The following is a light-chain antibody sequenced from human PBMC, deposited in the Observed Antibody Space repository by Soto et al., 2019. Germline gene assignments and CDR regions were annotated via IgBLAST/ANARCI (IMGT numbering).Light chain of an antibody. CDR3: QQSYSTPLT. Sequence: DIQMTQSPSSLYASVGDRVTITCRASQSSSSYLNWYQQKPGKAPKLLIYAASSLQSGVPSRCSGSGSGTDFTLTISSLQPEDFATYYCQQSYSTPLTFGGGTKVEIK. V-gene: IGKV1-39*01. J-gene: IGKJ4*01. CDR2: AAS. CDR1: QSSSSY.